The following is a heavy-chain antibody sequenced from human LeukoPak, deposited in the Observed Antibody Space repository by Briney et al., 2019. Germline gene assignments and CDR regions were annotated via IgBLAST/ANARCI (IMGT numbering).Heavy chain of an antibody. Sequence: SQTLSLTCTVSGGSISSGDYYWTWIRQHPGKGLEWIGYVSHSGPTDIDPSLKSRASISVDTSTNQLSLRLPSVTAADTAKYYCARESRLRGTDWFDPWGQGTLVTVSS. D-gene: IGHD3-16*01. CDR3: ARESRLRGTDWFDP. J-gene: IGHJ5*02. CDR1: GGSISSGDYY. V-gene: IGHV4-31*03. CDR2: VSHSGPT.